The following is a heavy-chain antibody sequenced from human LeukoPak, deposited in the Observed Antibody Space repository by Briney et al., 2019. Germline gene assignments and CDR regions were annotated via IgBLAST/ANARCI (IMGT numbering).Heavy chain of an antibody. D-gene: IGHD3-10*01. CDR1: GYSISSGYY. V-gene: IGHV4-38-2*02. J-gene: IGHJ3*02. CDR3: GRSDGYGLIGI. Sequence: SETLSLTCTVSGYSISSGYYWGWIRQPPGKGLEWIGSIYSSGSTYYNPSLKSRVIILFDTAKNHFSLNMSSVTSADTAVYYVGRSDGYGLIGIWGQGTMVTVSS. CDR2: IYSSGST.